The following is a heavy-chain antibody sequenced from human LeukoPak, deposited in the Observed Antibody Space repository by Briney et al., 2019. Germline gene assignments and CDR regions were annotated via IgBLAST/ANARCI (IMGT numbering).Heavy chain of an antibody. J-gene: IGHJ4*02. CDR3: AKGSLHSFDY. CDR1: GYSFNTYG. V-gene: IGHV1-18*01. Sequence: GASVKVSCKATGYSFNTYGISWVRQAPGQGLEWMGWISPYLGDKKYAQRVQGRVTMTTDTSTTTAYMELTNLISDDTPVYYCAKGSLHSFDYWGQGTLVTVSS. CDR2: ISPYLGDK. D-gene: IGHD3-10*01.